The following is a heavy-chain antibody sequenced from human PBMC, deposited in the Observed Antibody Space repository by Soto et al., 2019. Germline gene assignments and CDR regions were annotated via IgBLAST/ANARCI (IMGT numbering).Heavy chain of an antibody. CDR1: GFTFSSYG. J-gene: IGHJ4*02. CDR2: IWYDGSNK. D-gene: IGHD6-19*01. Sequence: QVQLVESGGGVVQPGRSLRLSCAASGFTFSSYGMHWVRQAPGKGLEWVAVIWYDGSNKYYADSVKGRFTISRDNSKNTLYLQMNSLRAEDTAVYYCARDRRLAVGGVDDWGQGTLVTVSS. CDR3: ARDRRLAVGGVDD. V-gene: IGHV3-33*01.